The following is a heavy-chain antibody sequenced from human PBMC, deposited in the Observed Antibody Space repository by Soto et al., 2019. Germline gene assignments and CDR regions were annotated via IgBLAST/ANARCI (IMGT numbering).Heavy chain of an antibody. V-gene: IGHV1-3*01. CDR3: ARGEGYCSGGTCYRWFDP. CDR1: GYTFTKYA. D-gene: IGHD2-15*01. CDR2: INAGYGNT. J-gene: IGHJ5*02. Sequence: QVQLVQSGAEVKKPGASVKVSCKASGYTFTKYALHWVRQAPGQRLEWMGWINAGYGNTKYSQKFQGRVTITRDTSASTSYMQLSSLRSEDTAVYYCARGEGYCSGGTCYRWFDPWGQGTLVTVSS.